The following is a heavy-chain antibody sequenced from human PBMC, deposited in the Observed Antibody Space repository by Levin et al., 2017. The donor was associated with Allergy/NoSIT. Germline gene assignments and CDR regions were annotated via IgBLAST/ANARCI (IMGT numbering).Heavy chain of an antibody. J-gene: IGHJ6*02. CDR2: IYYSGST. Sequence: SQTLSLTCTVSGGSISSGGYYWSWIRQHPGKGLEWIGYIYYSGSTYYNPSLKSRVTISVDTSKNQFSLKLSSVTAADTAVYYCARVSPSGPYYYGMDVWGQGTTVTVSS. V-gene: IGHV4-31*03. CDR3: ARVSPSGPYYYGMDV. CDR1: GGSISSGGYY. D-gene: IGHD3-10*01.